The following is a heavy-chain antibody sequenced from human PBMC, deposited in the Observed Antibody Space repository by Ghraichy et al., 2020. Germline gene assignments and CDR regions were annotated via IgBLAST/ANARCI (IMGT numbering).Heavy chain of an antibody. D-gene: IGHD6-13*01. CDR2: INHSGST. CDR3: ASPLAAAGTSGGDY. J-gene: IGHJ4*02. CDR1: GGSFSGYY. Sequence: SETLSLTCAVYGGSFSGYYWSWIRQPPGKGLEWIGEINHSGSTNYNPSLKSRVTISVDTSKNQFSLKLSSVTAADTAVYYCASPLAAAGTSGGDYWGQGTLVTVSS. V-gene: IGHV4-34*01.